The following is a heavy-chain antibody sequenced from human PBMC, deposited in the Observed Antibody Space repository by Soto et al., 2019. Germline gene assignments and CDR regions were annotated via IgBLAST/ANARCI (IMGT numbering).Heavy chain of an antibody. CDR2: TYYRSKWYN. CDR3: ARGRLSVSYYYVIDV. V-gene: IGHV6-1*01. Sequence: PSQTLSLSCAISGDSVSSNSAAWNWIRQSPSRGLEWLGRTYYRSKWYNDYAVSVKSLITINPDTSKNQCSQQLNSVTPEDTAVYYCARGRLSVSYYYVIDVWCQGTTVTVYS. J-gene: IGHJ6*02. CDR1: GDSVSSNSAA.